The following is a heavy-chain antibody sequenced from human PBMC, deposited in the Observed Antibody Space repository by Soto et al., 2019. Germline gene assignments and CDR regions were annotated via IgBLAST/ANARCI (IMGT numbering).Heavy chain of an antibody. J-gene: IGHJ4*02. Sequence: ASVKVSCKASGYTLTTYPLHWVRQAPGQSLGWMGYITGASGDTRYSQKFHDRVTITRDTSANTAYLELNSLTSEDTAVYYCATALRFVDYLLKRWGQGTLVTVSS. D-gene: IGHD3-9*01. V-gene: IGHV1-3*01. CDR1: GYTLTTYP. CDR2: ITGASGDT. CDR3: ATALRFVDYLLKR.